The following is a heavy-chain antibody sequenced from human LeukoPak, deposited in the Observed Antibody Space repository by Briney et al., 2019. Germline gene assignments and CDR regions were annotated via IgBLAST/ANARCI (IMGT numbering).Heavy chain of an antibody. CDR3: ARGRGQQLVPYYFDY. J-gene: IGHJ4*02. CDR2: INHSGST. V-gene: IGHV4-34*01. CDR1: GGSYSGYY. Sequence: SETLSLTCAVYGGSYSGYYWSWIRQPPGKGLEWIGEINHSGSTNYNPSLKSRVTISVDTSKNQFSLKPSSVTAADTAVYYCARGRGQQLVPYYFDYWGQGTLVTVFS. D-gene: IGHD6-13*01.